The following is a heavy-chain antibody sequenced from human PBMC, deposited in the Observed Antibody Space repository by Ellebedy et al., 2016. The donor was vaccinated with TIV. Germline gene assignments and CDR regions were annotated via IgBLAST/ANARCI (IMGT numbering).Heavy chain of an antibody. CDR3: ARVTTLATGTGYYFDY. CDR2: IKQDGTGK. J-gene: IGHJ4*02. CDR1: GFTFSSYW. D-gene: IGHD4-17*01. Sequence: PGGSLRLSCAASGFTFSSYWMSWVRQAPGKGLEWVANIKQDGTGKYYVDSVKGRFTISRDNAKNSLYLQMNSLRAEDTAVYYCARVTTLATGTGYYFDYWGQGTLVTVSS. V-gene: IGHV3-7*01.